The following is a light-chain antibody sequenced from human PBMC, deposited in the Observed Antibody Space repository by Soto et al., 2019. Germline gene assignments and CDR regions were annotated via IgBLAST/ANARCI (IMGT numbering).Light chain of an antibody. J-gene: IGKJ4*01. CDR1: RSVNIY. CDR3: QQYDDWLRLT. V-gene: IGKV3D-15*01. CDR2: GAS. Sequence: IVITHSPAPLAVSPGERAALSCSVSRSVNIYLAWYQQKPGQAPRLLIFGASSRATGIPARFSGSGSGTEFNLTISSLQSEDFAVYFCQQYDDWLRLTFGGGTNVDIK.